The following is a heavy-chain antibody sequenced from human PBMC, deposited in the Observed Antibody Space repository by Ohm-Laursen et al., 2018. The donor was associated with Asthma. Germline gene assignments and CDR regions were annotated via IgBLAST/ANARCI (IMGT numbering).Heavy chain of an antibody. CDR2: IYPGGAT. V-gene: IGHV3-53*01. CDR3: ARGQGSGDISGSDPFDL. CDR1: GFSVSTHF. Sequence: GSLRLSCTASGFSVSTHFMNWIRQGPEKGLEWVSDIYPGGATFHADSVKGRFTISRDDSKNTLTLQMSSLRGDDTAVYYCARGQGSGDISGSDPFDLWGQGTTVIVSS. D-gene: IGHD3-10*01. J-gene: IGHJ3*01.